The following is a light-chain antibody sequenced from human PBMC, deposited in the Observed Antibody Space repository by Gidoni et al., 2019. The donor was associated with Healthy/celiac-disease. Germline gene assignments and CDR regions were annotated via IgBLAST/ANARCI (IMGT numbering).Light chain of an antibody. V-gene: IGKV1-39*01. Sequence: DSQMTQSPSSLSASVGDRVTITCRASQSISSYLNWYQQKPGKAPKLLIYAASSLQSGVPSRFSGSRSVTDFTLTISSLQPEYFATYYCQQSYSTLFTFGPGTKVDIK. J-gene: IGKJ3*01. CDR3: QQSYSTLFT. CDR2: AAS. CDR1: QSISSY.